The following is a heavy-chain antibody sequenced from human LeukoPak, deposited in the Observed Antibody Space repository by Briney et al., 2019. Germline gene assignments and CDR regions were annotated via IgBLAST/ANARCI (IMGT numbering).Heavy chain of an antibody. CDR2: IYSIGTT. J-gene: IGHJ4*02. D-gene: IGHD5-18*01. V-gene: IGHV4-59*12. CDR1: GDPISNFY. CDR3: ARDSYGVDY. Sequence: SETLSLTCSVSGDPISNFYWSWIRQPPGKGLEWIGYIYSIGTTDYNPSFKSHNPSLESRVTMSVDTSKNQFSLKLSSVTAADTAVYYCARDSYGVDYWGQGTLVTVSS.